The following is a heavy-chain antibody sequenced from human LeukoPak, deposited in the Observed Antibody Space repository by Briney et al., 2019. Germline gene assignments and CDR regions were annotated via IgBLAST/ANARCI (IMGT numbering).Heavy chain of an antibody. D-gene: IGHD3-9*01. CDR1: GYTFTGYY. Sequence: ASVKVSCKASGYTFTGYYMHWVRQAPGQGLEWMGWINPNSGGTNYAQKFQGRVTMTRDTSISTAYMELSRLRSDDTAVYYCARVAKTPGYDILTGYEGWFDPWGQGTLVTVSS. J-gene: IGHJ5*02. CDR2: INPNSGGT. V-gene: IGHV1-2*02. CDR3: ARVAKTPGYDILTGYEGWFDP.